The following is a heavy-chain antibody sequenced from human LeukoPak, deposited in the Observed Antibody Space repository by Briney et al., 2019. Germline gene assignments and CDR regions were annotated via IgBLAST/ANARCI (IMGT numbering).Heavy chain of an antibody. V-gene: IGHV3-33*01. D-gene: IGHD2-2*01. CDR2: IWHDGSHK. Sequence: PGGSLRLSCAASGFTFSTYGMHWVRQAPGKGLEWVTVIWHDGSHKDYADSVKGRFTISRDNSKNTLYLQMNDLRAEDTAVYFCVRGWSSNVYASAFDVWGQGTMVTVSS. J-gene: IGHJ3*01. CDR3: VRGWSSNVYASAFDV. CDR1: GFTFSTYG.